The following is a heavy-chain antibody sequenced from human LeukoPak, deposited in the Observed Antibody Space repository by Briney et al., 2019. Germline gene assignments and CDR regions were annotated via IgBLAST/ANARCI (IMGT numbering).Heavy chain of an antibody. CDR2: IIGSGGNT. CDR1: GITFSTYA. CDR3: AKARLPHCGTDCLEY. J-gene: IGHJ4*02. Sequence: GGSLRPSCGAFGITFSTYAMSWVRQAPGKGLGWVSGIIGSGGNTNNGDTVKVQFPISRDNSKNTMYLQMNSIRAEDTAVYYCAKARLPHCGTDCLEYWGRGNLVTVSS. V-gene: IGHV3-23*01. D-gene: IGHD2-21*01.